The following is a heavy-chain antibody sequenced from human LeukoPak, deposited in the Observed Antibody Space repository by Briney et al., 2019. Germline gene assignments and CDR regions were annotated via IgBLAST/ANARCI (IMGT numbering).Heavy chain of an antibody. Sequence: SQTLSLTCAISGDSVSSNSAAWNWIRQSPSRGLEWLGRTYYRSKWYNDYAVSVKSRITINPGTSKNQFSLQLNSVTPEDTAVYYCAREERLRYFDWLLSKFDPWGQGTLVTVSS. CDR1: GDSVSSNSAA. CDR2: TYYRSKWYN. D-gene: IGHD3-9*01. J-gene: IGHJ5*02. V-gene: IGHV6-1*01. CDR3: AREERLRYFDWLLSKFDP.